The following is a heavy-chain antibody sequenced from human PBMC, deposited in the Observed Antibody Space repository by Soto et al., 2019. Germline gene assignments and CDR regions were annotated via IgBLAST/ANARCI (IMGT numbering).Heavy chain of an antibody. CDR2: IIPIFGTA. D-gene: IGHD1-26*01. CDR1: GCTFSSYA. V-gene: IGHV1-69*13. J-gene: IGHJ4*02. Sequence: ASVKVSCKACGCTFSSYAISWVRQAPGQGLEWMGGIIPIFGTANYAQKFQGRVTITADESTSTAYMELSSLRSEDTAVYYCARVSGGSSIVDYWGQGTLVTVSS. CDR3: ARVSGGSSIVDY.